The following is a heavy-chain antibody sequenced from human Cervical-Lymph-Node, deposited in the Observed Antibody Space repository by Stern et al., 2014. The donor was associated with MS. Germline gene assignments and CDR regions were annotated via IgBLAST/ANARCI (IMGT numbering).Heavy chain of an antibody. CDR3: ARVSTSFDD. CDR1: GGSLSSYY. CDR2: ISYDGST. V-gene: IGHV4-59*01. D-gene: IGHD4-11*01. Sequence: VQLVESGPGVVKPSETLSLTCTVSGGSLSSYYWSWIRQPPGKGLEVIGYISYDGSTNYNSSLKSRVTISLDTSKKQFSLKLDSVSAADTAVYFCARVSTSFDDWGQGTLVTVSS. J-gene: IGHJ4*02.